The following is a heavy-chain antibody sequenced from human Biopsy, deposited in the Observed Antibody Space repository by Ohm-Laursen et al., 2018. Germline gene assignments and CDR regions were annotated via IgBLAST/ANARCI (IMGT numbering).Heavy chain of an antibody. J-gene: IGHJ6*02. CDR3: ARPPWGHAYGYYNGMDV. CDR2: ITNSGGTV. D-gene: IGHD3-10*01. CDR1: RFTFSDYF. V-gene: IGHV3-11*01. Sequence: SLRLSCAAPRFTFSDYFMSWIRQPPGKGLEWVSYITNSGGTVYYEDSVKGRFTVSRDNAKNSLYLQMDRLRAEDTAVYYCARPPWGHAYGYYNGMDVWGQGTTVIVSS.